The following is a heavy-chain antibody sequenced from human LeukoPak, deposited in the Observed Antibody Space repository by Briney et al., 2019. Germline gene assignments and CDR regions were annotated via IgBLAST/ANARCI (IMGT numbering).Heavy chain of an antibody. J-gene: IGHJ3*01. CDR1: GGSLSGHY. Sequence: SETLSLTCAVYGGSLSGHYWSWIRQSPGKGPEWIGDIHHDGRTKYSPSLKSRVSILLDTSKNKVSLRLTPVTAADTALYFCAREPVPQDYGDTVNAYDLWGQGTMVIVSS. V-gene: IGHV4-34*01. CDR2: IHHDGRT. D-gene: IGHD4-17*01. CDR3: AREPVPQDYGDTVNAYDL.